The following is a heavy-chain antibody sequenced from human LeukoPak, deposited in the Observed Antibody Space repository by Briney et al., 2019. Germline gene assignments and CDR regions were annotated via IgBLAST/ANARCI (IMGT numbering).Heavy chain of an antibody. CDR1: GYSISGGFY. Sequence: SETLSLTCTVSGYSISGGFYWGWIRPPPGKGLVWIGTIFHSGSTYYNPSLTSRVTISVDSSKNQFSLKLSSVTAADTAVYYCARVGYYPDYYMDVWGKGTTVTVSS. CDR2: IFHSGST. D-gene: IGHD2-21*01. CDR3: ARVGYYPDYYMDV. V-gene: IGHV4-38-2*02. J-gene: IGHJ6*03.